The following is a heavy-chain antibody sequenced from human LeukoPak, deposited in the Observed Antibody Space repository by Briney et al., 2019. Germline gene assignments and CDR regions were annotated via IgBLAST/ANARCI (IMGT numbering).Heavy chain of an antibody. Sequence: GGSLRLSCAASGFPFSNYAMTWARQAPGKGLEWVSAISGSGGSTNCADFVKGRFTISRDNSKNTLYVQMNSLRAEDTAVYYCGKSNWNGYYYYYMDAWGKGTTVTVSS. CDR1: GFPFSNYA. CDR2: ISGSGGST. V-gene: IGHV3-23*01. J-gene: IGHJ6*03. D-gene: IGHD1-20*01. CDR3: GKSNWNGYYYYYMDA.